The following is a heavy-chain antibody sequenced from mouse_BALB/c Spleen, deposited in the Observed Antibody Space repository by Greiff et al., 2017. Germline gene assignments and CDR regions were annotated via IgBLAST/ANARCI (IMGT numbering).Heavy chain of an antibody. CDR1: GFTFSSYT. J-gene: IGHJ2*01. CDR3: TRDFTTATGDY. V-gene: IGHV5-6-4*01. D-gene: IGHD1-2*01. Sequence: EVMLVESGGGLVKPGGSLKLSCAASGFTFSSYTMSWVRQTPEKRLEWVATISSGGSYTYYPDSVKGRFTISRDNAKNTLYLQMSSLKSEDTAMYYCTRDFTTATGDYWGQGTTLTVSS. CDR2: ISSGGSYT.